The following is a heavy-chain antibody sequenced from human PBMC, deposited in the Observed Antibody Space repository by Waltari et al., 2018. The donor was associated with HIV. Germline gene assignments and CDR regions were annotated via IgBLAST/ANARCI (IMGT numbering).Heavy chain of an antibody. CDR1: GAPIIGYY. D-gene: IGHD3-9*01. J-gene: IGHJ6*02. V-gene: IGHV4-4*07. CDR2: SGKGGVP. CDR3: VKSTFLGVAPSDWFDV. Sequence: QIQVQESGPGLVRPSDTLSLTCNVYGAPIIGYYWGWIRQSDAKTGGVAKKLEWFGGSGKGGVPTVRGGLKSCRSIAMDTSRNQVSLNLKSVTDADAAIYYCVKSTFLGVAPSDWFDVWGPGTPVTVSS.